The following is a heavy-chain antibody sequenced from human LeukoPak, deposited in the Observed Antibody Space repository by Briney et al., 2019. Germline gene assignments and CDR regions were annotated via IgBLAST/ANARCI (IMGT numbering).Heavy chain of an antibody. CDR1: GYTFTSYG. J-gene: IGHJ3*02. Sequence: GASVKVSCKASGYTFTSYGISWVRQAPGQGLEWMGWISAYNGNTNYAQKLQGRVTMTTDTSTSTAYMELRSLRSDDTAVYYCARDYTAMASPEAFDIWGQGTMVTLSS. V-gene: IGHV1-18*01. CDR3: ARDYTAMASPEAFDI. CDR2: ISAYNGNT. D-gene: IGHD5-18*01.